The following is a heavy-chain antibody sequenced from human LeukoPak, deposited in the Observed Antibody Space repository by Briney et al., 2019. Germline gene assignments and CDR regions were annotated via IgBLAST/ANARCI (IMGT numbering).Heavy chain of an antibody. CDR2: ISSTSSYV. V-gene: IGHV3-21*01. J-gene: IGHJ4*02. D-gene: IGHD3-22*01. CDR3: ARGPYYYDSTGSLPAWY. Sequence: GGSLRLSCAASGFTFTTYSMNWVRQAPGKGPEWVSSISSTSSYVYYADSVRGRFTISRDNAKNSLYLQMDSLRAEDTAVYYCARGPYYYDSTGSLPAWYWGQGTLVTVSS. CDR1: GFTFTTYS.